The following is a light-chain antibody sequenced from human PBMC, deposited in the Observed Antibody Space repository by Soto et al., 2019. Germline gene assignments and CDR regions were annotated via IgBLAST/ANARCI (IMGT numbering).Light chain of an antibody. V-gene: IGKV3-20*01. CDR2: AVS. CDR1: QTISNNY. J-gene: IGKJ2*01. CDR3: QLYGNSRYT. Sequence: EIVLTQSPGTLTLSPGESAALSCRASQTISNNYLVWYRQKPGQAPRLLIYAVSSRAAGIPDRFSGSGSGTDFALTIARLEPEDSAVYYCQLYGNSRYTFGQGTKLGIK.